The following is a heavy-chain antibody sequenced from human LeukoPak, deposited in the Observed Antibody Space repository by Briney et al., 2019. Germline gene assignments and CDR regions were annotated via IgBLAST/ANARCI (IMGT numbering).Heavy chain of an antibody. CDR2: ISYDGSNK. V-gene: IGHV3-30-3*01. CDR1: GFTFSSYA. Sequence: GGSLRLSCAASGFTFSSYAMHWVRQAPGKGLEWVAVISYDGSNKYYADSVKGRFTISRDNSKNTLYLQMNSLRAEDTAVYYCAKEAGSGNNYYGLDVWGQGTTVTVSS. J-gene: IGHJ6*02. D-gene: IGHD3-10*01. CDR3: AKEAGSGNNYYGLDV.